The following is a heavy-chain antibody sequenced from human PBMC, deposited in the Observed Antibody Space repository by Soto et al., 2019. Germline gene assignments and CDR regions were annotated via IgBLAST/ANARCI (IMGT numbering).Heavy chain of an antibody. CDR1: GFTFSSYG. D-gene: IGHD5-12*01. J-gene: IGHJ4*02. Sequence: GGSLRLSCAASGFTFSSYGMHWVRQAPGKGLEWVAVIWYDGSNKYYADSVKGRFTISRDNSKNTLYLQMNSLRAEDTAVYYCARGSGYDSNFFDYWGQGTLVTVSS. CDR2: IWYDGSNK. CDR3: ARGSGYDSNFFDY. V-gene: IGHV3-33*01.